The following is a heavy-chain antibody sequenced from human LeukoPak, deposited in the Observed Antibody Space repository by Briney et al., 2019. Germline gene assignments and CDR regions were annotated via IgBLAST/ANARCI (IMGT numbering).Heavy chain of an antibody. J-gene: IGHJ4*02. Sequence: GGSLRLSCAASGFTVSYDYMSWVRQAPGKGLEWVSVIYAGGNAYYADSVRGRFTISRDNSENTLYLQMNSLRAEVTAAYYCTRLLPTSNHFFESWGQGTLVTVSS. CDR2: IYAGGNA. D-gene: IGHD2-8*01. V-gene: IGHV3-53*01. CDR3: TRLLPTSNHFFES. CDR1: GFTVSYDY.